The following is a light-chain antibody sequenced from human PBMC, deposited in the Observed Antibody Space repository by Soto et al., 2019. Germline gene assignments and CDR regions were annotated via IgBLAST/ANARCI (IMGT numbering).Light chain of an antibody. CDR3: QQYNNWGT. Sequence: EIVMTQSPATLSVSPGERATLSCRASQSVSNNVAWYQKKPGQAPRLLIYGASTRSTGIPARFSGSGSGTEFTLTISSLQSEDFAGYYCQQYNNWGTFGQGTRVEI. V-gene: IGKV3-15*01. CDR1: QSVSNN. J-gene: IGKJ1*01. CDR2: GAS.